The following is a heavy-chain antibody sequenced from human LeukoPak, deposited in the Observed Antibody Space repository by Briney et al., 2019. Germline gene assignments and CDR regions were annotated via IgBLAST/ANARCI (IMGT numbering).Heavy chain of an antibody. CDR3: ARALSRYGSGSSTEKMAWDGHGMDV. CDR1: AFTLSNVW. Sequence: PGGSLRLSCAASAFTLSNVWMSWVRQAPGKGLEWVSSISSSSSYIYYADSVKGRFTISRDNAKNSLYLQMNSLRAEDTAVYYCARALSRYGSGSSTEKMAWDGHGMDVWGQGTTVTVSS. V-gene: IGHV3-21*01. D-gene: IGHD3-10*01. CDR2: ISSSSSYI. J-gene: IGHJ6*02.